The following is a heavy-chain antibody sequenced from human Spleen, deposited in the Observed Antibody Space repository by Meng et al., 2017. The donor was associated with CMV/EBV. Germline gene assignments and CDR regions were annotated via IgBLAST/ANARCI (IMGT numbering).Heavy chain of an antibody. V-gene: IGHV3-30-3*01. J-gene: IGHJ4*02. D-gene: IGHD1-26*01. CDR2: ISYDGSNK. CDR1: GFTFSSYA. CDR3: TTADPRYSGSYSDY. Sequence: GESLKISCAASGFTFSSYAMHWVRQAPGKGLEWVAVISYDGSNKYYADSVKGRFTISRDNSKNTLYLQMNSLRAEDTAVYYCTTADPRYSGSYSDYWGQGTLVTVSS.